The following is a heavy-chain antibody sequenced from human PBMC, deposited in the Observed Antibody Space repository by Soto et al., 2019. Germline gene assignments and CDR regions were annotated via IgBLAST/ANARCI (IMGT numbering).Heavy chain of an antibody. J-gene: IGHJ6*02. V-gene: IGHV1-69*06. D-gene: IGHD3-16*01. Sequence: QVQLVQSGAEVKKPGSSVKVSCKASGGTFSNHAISWVRQAPGQGLEWMGGIVPMFGTSNYAQKFQGRVTTTADNSTNTAYMELSSLTSEDTAVYYCARGDDFDYYYGVDVWGQGTTVTVSS. CDR2: IVPMFGTS. CDR1: GGTFSNHA. CDR3: ARGDDFDYYYGVDV.